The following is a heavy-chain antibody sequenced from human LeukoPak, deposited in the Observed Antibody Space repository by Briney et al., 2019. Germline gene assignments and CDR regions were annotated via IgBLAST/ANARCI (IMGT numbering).Heavy chain of an antibody. CDR2: INHSGST. Sequence: KPSETLSLTCAVYGGSFSGYYWSWIRQPPGKGLEWIGEINHSGSTNYNPSLKSRVTISVDTSKNQFSLKLSSVTAADTAVYYCARGGYYDSSGYYVDAFDIWGQGTMVTVSS. CDR3: ARGGYYDSSGYYVDAFDI. CDR1: GGSFSGYY. J-gene: IGHJ3*02. D-gene: IGHD3-22*01. V-gene: IGHV4-34*01.